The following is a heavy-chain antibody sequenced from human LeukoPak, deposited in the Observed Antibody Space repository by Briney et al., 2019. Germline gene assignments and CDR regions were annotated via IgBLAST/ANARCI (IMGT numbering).Heavy chain of an antibody. CDR3: ARLGGTHYTFDS. J-gene: IGHJ4*02. CDR2: IYYSGST. Sequence: PSETLSLTCPVSGGSISSSSYYWGWIRQPPGKGLEWIGNIYYSGSTNYNPSLKSRVTISVDTSKNQFSLNLSSVTAADTAVYYCARLGGTHYTFDSWGQGTLVTVSS. V-gene: IGHV4-39*01. D-gene: IGHD1-26*01. CDR1: GGSISSSSYY.